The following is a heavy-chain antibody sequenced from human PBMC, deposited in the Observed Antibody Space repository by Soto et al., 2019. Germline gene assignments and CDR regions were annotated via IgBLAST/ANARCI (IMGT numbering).Heavy chain of an antibody. V-gene: IGHV3-30-3*01. J-gene: IGHJ4*02. CDR1: GFTFSSYA. CDR3: AMMGFDY. Sequence: GSLRLSCAASGFTFSSYAMHWVRQAPGKGLEWVAVISYDGSNKYYADSVKGRFTISRDNSKNTLYLQMNSLRAEDTAVYYCAMMGFDYWGQGTLVTVSS. CDR2: ISYDGSNK.